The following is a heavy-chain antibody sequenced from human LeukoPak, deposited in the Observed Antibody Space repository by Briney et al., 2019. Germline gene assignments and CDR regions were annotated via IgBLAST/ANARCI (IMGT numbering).Heavy chain of an antibody. V-gene: IGHV4-34*01. CDR3: ARGQGYCSGGSCYLVY. D-gene: IGHD2-15*01. Sequence: PSETLSPTCAVYGGSFSGYYWSWIRQPPGKGLEWIGEINHSGSTNYNPSLKSRVTLSVDTSKNQFSLKLSSVTAADTAVYYCARGQGYCSGGSCYLVYWGQGTLVTVSS. CDR2: INHSGST. CDR1: GGSFSGYY. J-gene: IGHJ4*02.